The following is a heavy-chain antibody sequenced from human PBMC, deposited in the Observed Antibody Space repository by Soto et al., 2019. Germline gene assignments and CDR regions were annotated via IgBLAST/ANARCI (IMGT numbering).Heavy chain of an antibody. D-gene: IGHD1-26*01. V-gene: IGHV3-30*18. CDR2: ISDDGDKR. Sequence: PWGSLILACVCSGFTFSNYGMHWVRQPPGKGLDWVALISDDGDKRYYADSVRGRLIISRDNSKDTLYLQMNSLGPDDTAVYFCAKARVRIVGANSFDYWGQGTPVTVSS. CDR3: AKARVRIVGANSFDY. CDR1: GFTFSNYG. J-gene: IGHJ4*02.